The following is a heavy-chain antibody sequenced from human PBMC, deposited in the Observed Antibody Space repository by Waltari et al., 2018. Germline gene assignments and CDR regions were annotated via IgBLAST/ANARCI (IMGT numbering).Heavy chain of an antibody. CDR2: IYHSGST. D-gene: IGHD2-15*01. CDR1: GYSISSGYY. Sequence: QVQLQESGPGLVKPSETLSLTCAVSGYSISSGYYWGWIRQPPGKGLEWIGSIYHSGSTYYTPSLKSRVTISVDTSKNQFSLKLSSVTAADTAVYYCARGYCSGGSCYQDAFDIWGQGTMVTVSS. J-gene: IGHJ3*02. V-gene: IGHV4-38-2*01. CDR3: ARGYCSGGSCYQDAFDI.